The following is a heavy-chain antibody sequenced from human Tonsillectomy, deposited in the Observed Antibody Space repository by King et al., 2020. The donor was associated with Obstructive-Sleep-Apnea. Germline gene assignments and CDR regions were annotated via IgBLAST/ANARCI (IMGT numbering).Heavy chain of an antibody. J-gene: IGHJ4*02. Sequence: QLQESGPGLVKPSETLSLTCTVSGGSISSSSYYWGWIRQPPGKGLEWIGSIYYSGSTYYNPSLKSRVTISVDTSKNPFSLKLSSVTAADTAVYYCAREGVAVAGTFYWGQGTLVTVSS. V-gene: IGHV4-39*07. CDR2: IYYSGST. CDR1: GGSISSSSYY. CDR3: AREGVAVAGTFY. D-gene: IGHD6-19*01.